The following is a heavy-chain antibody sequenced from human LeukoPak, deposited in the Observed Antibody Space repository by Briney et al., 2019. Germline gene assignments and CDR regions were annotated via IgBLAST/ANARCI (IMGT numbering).Heavy chain of an antibody. J-gene: IGHJ6*04. V-gene: IGHV3-53*01. CDR3: ARGEPAYGMDV. CDR1: GFTLSSNY. CDR2: IYSGGST. Sequence: GGSLRLSCAASGFTLSSNYMSWVRQAPGKGLEWVSVIYSGGSTYYADSVKGRFTISRDNSKNTMYLQMNSLRAEDTAVYYCARGEPAYGMDVWGKGTTVTVSS. D-gene: IGHD1-26*01.